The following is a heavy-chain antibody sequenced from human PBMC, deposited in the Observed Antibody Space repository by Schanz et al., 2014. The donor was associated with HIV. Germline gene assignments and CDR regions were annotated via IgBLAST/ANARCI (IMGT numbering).Heavy chain of an antibody. D-gene: IGHD2-2*01. CDR2: LWFDGSID. Sequence: QVQLVESGGGVVQPGGSLRLSCAASGFTFRNYAMHWVRHVPGKGLEWVAILWFDGSIDYYDDSVRGRFTISRDNSKNTLYLQMNSLRREDTAVYYCAKVGRIYSTTWIDYWGQGTLVTVSS. J-gene: IGHJ4*02. CDR3: AKVGRIYSTTWIDY. CDR1: GFTFRNYA. V-gene: IGHV3-30*02.